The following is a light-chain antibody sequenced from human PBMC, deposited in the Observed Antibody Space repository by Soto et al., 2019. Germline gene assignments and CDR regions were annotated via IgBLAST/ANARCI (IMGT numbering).Light chain of an antibody. J-gene: IGKJ5*01. CDR1: QSVSSN. CDR3: QERSNWPIS. V-gene: IGKV3-11*01. Sequence: LTQAQATLSVSAGDSATLSCRASQSVSSNLAWYQQKTGQAPRLLIYDESSRPTDIPARLSGSGSGTDLNLTISSLEPEDFALEFCQERSNWPISCGYGTRLDIK. CDR2: DES.